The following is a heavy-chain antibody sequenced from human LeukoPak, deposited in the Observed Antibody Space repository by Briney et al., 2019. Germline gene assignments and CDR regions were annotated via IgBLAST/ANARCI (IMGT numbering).Heavy chain of an antibody. V-gene: IGHV3-66*01. CDR2: IYSGGNT. Sequence: GESLRLSCAASGFSVSSNYMSWVRQAPGKGLEWAAIIYSGGNTYYADSVKGRFTISRDNSKNTLYLQMNSLRAEDTAVYYCARGFPYCGSTNCHYFDYWGLGTLVIVSS. CDR1: GFSVSSNY. CDR3: ARGFPYCGSTNCHYFDY. D-gene: IGHD2-2*01. J-gene: IGHJ4*02.